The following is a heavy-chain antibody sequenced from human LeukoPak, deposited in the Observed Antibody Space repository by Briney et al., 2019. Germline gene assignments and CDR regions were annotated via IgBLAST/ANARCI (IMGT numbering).Heavy chain of an antibody. V-gene: IGHV3-21*01. CDR1: GFTFSSYS. J-gene: IGHJ6*02. Sequence: PGGSLRLSCAASGFTFSSYSMNWVRQAPGKGLEWVSSISSSSSYIYYADSVKGRFTISRDNAKNSLYLQMNSLRAEDTAVYYCARGSIVGAYYYGMDVWGQGTTVTVSS. CDR2: ISSSSSYI. CDR3: ARGSIVGAYYYGMDV. D-gene: IGHD1-26*01.